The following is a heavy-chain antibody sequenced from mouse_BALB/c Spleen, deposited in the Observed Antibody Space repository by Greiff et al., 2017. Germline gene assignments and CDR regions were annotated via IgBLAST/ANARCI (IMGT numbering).Heavy chain of an antibody. CDR1: GFSLTSYG. J-gene: IGHJ3*01. Sequence: VQVVESGPGLVAPSQSLSITCTVSGFSLTSYGVHWVRQPPGKGLEWLGVIWAGGSTNYNSALMSRLSISKDNSKSQVFLKMNSLQTDDTAMYYCAREGGLTGTLFAYWGQGTLVTVSA. CDR3: AREGGLTGTLFAY. D-gene: IGHD4-1*01. CDR2: IWAGGST. V-gene: IGHV2-9*02.